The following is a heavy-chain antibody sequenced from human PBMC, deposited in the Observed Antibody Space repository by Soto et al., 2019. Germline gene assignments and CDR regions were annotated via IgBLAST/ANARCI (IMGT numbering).Heavy chain of an antibody. Sequence: SETLSLTCTVSGGSISSSSYYWGWIRQPPGKGLEWIGSIYYSGSTYYNPSLKSRVTISVDTSKNQFSLKLSSVTAADTAVYYCASPYYYDSSGYYYFDYWGQGTLVTAPQ. V-gene: IGHV4-39*01. D-gene: IGHD3-22*01. CDR1: GGSISSSSYY. J-gene: IGHJ4*02. CDR2: IYYSGST. CDR3: ASPYYYDSSGYYYFDY.